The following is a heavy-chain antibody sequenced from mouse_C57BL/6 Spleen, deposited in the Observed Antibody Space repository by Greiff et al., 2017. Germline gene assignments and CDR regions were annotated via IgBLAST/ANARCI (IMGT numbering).Heavy chain of an antibody. CDR2: INPSTGGT. J-gene: IGHJ4*01. CDR3: ARGPDYYAMDY. V-gene: IGHV1-42*01. CDR1: GYSFTGYY. Sequence: VQLQQSGPELVKPGASVKISCKASGYSFTGYYMNWVKQSPEKSLEWIGEINPSTGGTTYNQKFKAKATLTVDKSSSTAYMQLKSLTSEDSAVXYCARGPDYYAMDYWGQGTSVTVSS.